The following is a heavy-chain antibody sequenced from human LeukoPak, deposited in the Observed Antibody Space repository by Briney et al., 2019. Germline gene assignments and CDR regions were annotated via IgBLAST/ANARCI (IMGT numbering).Heavy chain of an antibody. J-gene: IGHJ4*02. V-gene: IGHV1-18*01. Sequence: GASVKVSCKASGYTFTSYGISWVRQAPGQGLEWMGWISAYNGNTNYAQKFQGRVTMTTDTSTSTAYMELRSLRSDDTAVYYCAREDSGSYYRTYYFDYWGQGTLVTVSS. CDR1: GYTFTSYG. D-gene: IGHD1-26*01. CDR2: ISAYNGNT. CDR3: AREDSGSYYRTYYFDY.